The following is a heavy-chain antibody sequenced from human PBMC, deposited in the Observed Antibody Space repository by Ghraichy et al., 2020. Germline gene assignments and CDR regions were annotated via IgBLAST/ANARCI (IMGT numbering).Heavy chain of an antibody. V-gene: IGHV4-39*01. CDR2: FYHSGST. J-gene: IGHJ4*02. D-gene: IGHD2-21*01. CDR3: TRQWQGWLIRRGWCGP. CDR1: SGSISSHFYY. Sequence: SETLSLTCSVSSGSISSHFYYWGWIRQPPGQGLVWIGSFYHSGSTYSNPSLQSRTTISFDASQNQFSLKLRSVTAADTAVYYWTRQWQGWLIRRGWCGPWGQGILVTVSA.